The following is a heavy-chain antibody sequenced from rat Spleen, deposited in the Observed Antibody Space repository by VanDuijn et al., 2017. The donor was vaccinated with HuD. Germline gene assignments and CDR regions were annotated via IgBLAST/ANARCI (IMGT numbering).Heavy chain of an antibody. CDR3: TTSNYYSSFIYLDA. V-gene: IGHV5-31*01. J-gene: IGHJ4*01. CDR1: GFTFNNYW. D-gene: IGHD1-2*01. Sequence: EVQLVESGGGLVQPGRSLKLSCVASGFTFNNYWMTWIRQAPGKGLEWVASITNTGGSIYYPDSVKGRFTISRDNAKSTLYLQMDSLRSEDTATYYCTTSNYYSSFIYLDAWGQGASVTVSS. CDR2: ITNTGGSI.